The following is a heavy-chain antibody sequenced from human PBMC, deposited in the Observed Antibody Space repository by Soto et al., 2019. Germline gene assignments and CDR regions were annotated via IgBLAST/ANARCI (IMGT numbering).Heavy chain of an antibody. CDR3: ARGGGWVGDPSFDS. CDR2: TNAGNGNK. D-gene: IGHD3-10*01. Sequence: QVQLVQSGAEVKKPGASVKVSCQASGYTFTSYTLHWVRQAPGQGPEWMGWTNAGNGNKKYSQRFQGRLTITSDRSASTAYMELSSLNFEATAVYYCARGGGWVGDPSFDSWGQGTLVTVSS. V-gene: IGHV1-3*01. CDR1: GYTFTSYT. J-gene: IGHJ4*02.